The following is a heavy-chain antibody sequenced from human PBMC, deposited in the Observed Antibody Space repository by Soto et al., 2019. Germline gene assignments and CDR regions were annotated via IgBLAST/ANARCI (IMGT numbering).Heavy chain of an antibody. CDR1: GYTLTDLS. D-gene: IGHD4-17*01. V-gene: IGHV1-24*01. CDR2: FDPEDGET. J-gene: IGHJ5*02. Sequence: ASVKVSCKVAGYTLTDLSMHWVRQAPGKGLEWMGGFDPEDGETIYAQKFQGRVTMTEDTSTDTAYMELSSLRSEDTAVYYCASNRAYGDYVAVWFDPWGQGTLVTVSS. CDR3: ASNRAYGDYVAVWFDP.